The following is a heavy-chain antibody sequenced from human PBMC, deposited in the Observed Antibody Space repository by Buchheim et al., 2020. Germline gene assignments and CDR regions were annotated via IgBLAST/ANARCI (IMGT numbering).Heavy chain of an antibody. Sequence: QVQLQQWGAGLLKPSETLSLTCAVYGGSFSGYYWSWIRQPPGKGLEWIGEINHSGSTNYNPSLKSRVTISVDTSKNQFSLKLSSVTAADTAVYYCAKLSGLSGLRFLEWGTKRVNWFDPWGQGTL. D-gene: IGHD3-3*01. J-gene: IGHJ5*02. CDR3: AKLSGLSGLRFLEWGTKRVNWFDP. V-gene: IGHV4-34*01. CDR1: GGSFSGYY. CDR2: INHSGST.